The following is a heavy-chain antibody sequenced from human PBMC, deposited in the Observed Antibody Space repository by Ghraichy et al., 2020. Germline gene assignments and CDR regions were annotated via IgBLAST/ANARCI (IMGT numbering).Heavy chain of an antibody. CDR2: IYYTGST. CDR1: GGSIGSYY. V-gene: IGHV4-59*01. J-gene: IGHJ6*02. CDR3: ARDRGGNSGSYYYCMDV. Sequence: SQTLSLTCTVSGGSIGSYYLSWIRQPPGKGLEWIGFIYYTGSTSYNPSLKSRATISQDTSKRQFSLKLSAVTAADTALYYCARDRGGNSGSYYYCMDVWGQGTTVTVSS. D-gene: IGHD4-23*01.